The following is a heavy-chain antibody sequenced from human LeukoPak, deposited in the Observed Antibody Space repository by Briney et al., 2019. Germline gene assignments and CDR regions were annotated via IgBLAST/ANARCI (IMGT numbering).Heavy chain of an antibody. CDR1: RGSISRYY. V-gene: IGHV4-4*07. Sequence: SETLSLTCTVSRGSISRYYWGWIRQVAGKGLEWIERIYSTGITDYNPSFKSRVSMSLDTPRNQLFLNVTSVTAADAAVYYCARFFGNSLFYYGMDVWGQGTTVSVSS. J-gene: IGHJ6*02. D-gene: IGHD4-23*01. CDR3: ARFFGNSLFYYGMDV. CDR2: IYSTGIT.